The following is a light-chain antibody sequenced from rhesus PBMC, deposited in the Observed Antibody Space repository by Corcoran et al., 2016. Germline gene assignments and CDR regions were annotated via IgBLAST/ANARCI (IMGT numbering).Light chain of an antibody. V-gene: IGKV1-33*02. CDR1: QGISNA. Sequence: DIQMSQSPSSLSASVGDKVTITCRASQGISNALAWYQQKPGKALNLLIYAASRLESGVPSRFGGSGSGTDFTHTISSLQPEDFATYYWQQGYSTPRTFGQGTKVEIK. CDR2: AAS. CDR3: QQGYSTPRT. J-gene: IGKJ1*01.